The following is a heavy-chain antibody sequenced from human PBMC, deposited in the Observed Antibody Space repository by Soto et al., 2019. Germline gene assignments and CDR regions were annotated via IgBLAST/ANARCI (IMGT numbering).Heavy chain of an antibody. CDR1: GYTFTSYY. Sequence: ASVKVSCKASGYTFTSYYMHWVRQAPGQGLEWMGIINPSGGSTSYAQKLQGRVTMTRDTSTSTVYMKLSSLRSEDTAVYYGARGGLTVTTLDYWGQGSLVTVSS. CDR2: INPSGGST. J-gene: IGHJ4*02. V-gene: IGHV1-46*03. D-gene: IGHD4-17*01. CDR3: ARGGLTVTTLDY.